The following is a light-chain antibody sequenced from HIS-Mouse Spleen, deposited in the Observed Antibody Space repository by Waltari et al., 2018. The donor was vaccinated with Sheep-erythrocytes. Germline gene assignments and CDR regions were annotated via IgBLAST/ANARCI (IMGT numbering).Light chain of an antibody. Sequence: EIVLTQSPGTLSLSPGERATLSCRASQSVSSSYLACYQQKPGQAPRLLISGASTRATGIPDRCSGSGSGTDFTLTISRLEPEDFAVYYCQQYGSSPTFGQGTKLEIK. CDR2: GAS. V-gene: IGKV3-20*01. CDR1: QSVSSSY. J-gene: IGKJ2*01. CDR3: QQYGSSPT.